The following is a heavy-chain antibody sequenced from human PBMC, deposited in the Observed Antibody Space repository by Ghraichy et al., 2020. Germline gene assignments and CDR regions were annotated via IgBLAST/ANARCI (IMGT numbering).Heavy chain of an antibody. V-gene: IGHV3-30-3*01. CDR3: ARGGVVIDPDYYYGMDV. D-gene: IGHD3-3*01. J-gene: IGHJ6*02. CDR2: ISYDGSNK. Sequence: LSLTCAASGFTFSSYAMHWVRQAPGKGLEWVAVISYDGSNKYYADSVKGRFTISRDNSKNTLYLQMNSLRAEDTAVYYCARGGVVIDPDYYYGMDVWGQGTTVTVSS. CDR1: GFTFSSYA.